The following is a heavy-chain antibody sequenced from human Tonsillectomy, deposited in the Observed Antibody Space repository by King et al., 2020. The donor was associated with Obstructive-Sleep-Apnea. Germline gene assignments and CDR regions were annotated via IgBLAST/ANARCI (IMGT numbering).Heavy chain of an antibody. D-gene: IGHD4-17*01. CDR3: ATYGDYVDYFDY. CDR2: INHSGNT. Sequence: VQLQQWGAGLLKPSETLSLTCAVYGGSFSVYYWSWIRQPPGKGLEWIGEINHSGNTNYNPSLKSRVTISVDTSKNQFSLKLSSVTAADAAVYFCATYGDYVDYFDYWGQGTLVTVSS. J-gene: IGHJ4*02. V-gene: IGHV4-34*01. CDR1: GGSFSVYY.